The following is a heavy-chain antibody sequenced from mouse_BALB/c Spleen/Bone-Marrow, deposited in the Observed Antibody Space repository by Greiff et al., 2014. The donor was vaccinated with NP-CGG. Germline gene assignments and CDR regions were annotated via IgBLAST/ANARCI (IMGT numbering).Heavy chain of an antibody. CDR3: AIGSSPYYYGMDY. CDR1: DYSITSDYA. J-gene: IGHJ4*01. CDR2: IRYGGST. V-gene: IGHV3-2*02. D-gene: IGHD1-1*01. Sequence: VQLQQSGPGLVKPSQSLSLTCTVTDYSITSDYAWNWIRQFPGNKLEWMGYIRYGGSTSYNPSLKSRISITRDTSKNQFFLQLNSVTTEDTATYYCAIGSSPYYYGMDYWGQGTSVTVSS.